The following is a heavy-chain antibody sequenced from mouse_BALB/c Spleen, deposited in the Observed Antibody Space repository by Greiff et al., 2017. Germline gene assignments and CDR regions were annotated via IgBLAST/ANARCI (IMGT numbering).Heavy chain of an antibody. CDR3: ARALSTMITTAWFAY. V-gene: IGHV2-9*02. CDR2: IWAGGST. D-gene: IGHD2-4*01. Sequence: VQLVESGPGLVAPSQSLSITCTVSGFSLTSYGVHWVRQPPGKGLEWLGVIWAGGSTNYNSALMSRLSISKDNSKSQVFLKMNSLQTDDTAMYYCARALSTMITTAWFAYWGQGTLVTVSA. J-gene: IGHJ3*01. CDR1: GFSLTSYG.